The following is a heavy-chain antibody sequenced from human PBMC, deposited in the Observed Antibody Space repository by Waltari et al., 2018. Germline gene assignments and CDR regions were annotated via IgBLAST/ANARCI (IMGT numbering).Heavy chain of an antibody. CDR1: GGTFSSYA. D-gene: IGHD3-16*01. V-gene: IGHV1-69*06. CDR2: IISIFGTA. J-gene: IGHJ6*02. CDR3: ARDKYGGALDYYYGMDV. Sequence: QVQLVQSGAEVKKPGSSVKVSCKASGGTFSSYAISWVRQAPGQGLEWMGGIISIFGTANYAQKFQGRVTITADKSTSTAYMELSSLRSEDTAVYYCARDKYGGALDYYYGMDVWGQGTTVTVSS.